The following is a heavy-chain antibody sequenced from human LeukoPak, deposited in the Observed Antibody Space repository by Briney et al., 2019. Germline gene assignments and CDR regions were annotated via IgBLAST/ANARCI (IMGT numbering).Heavy chain of an antibody. V-gene: IGHV1-69*13. CDR3: ARAGSGSAYYYYYGMDV. CDR1: GYTFTSYG. D-gene: IGHD6-25*01. J-gene: IGHJ6*02. Sequence: ASVKVSCQASGYTFTSYGISWVRQAPGQGLEWMGGIIPIFGTANYAQKFQGRVTITADESTSTAYMELSSLRSEDTAVYYCARAGSGSAYYYYYGMDVWGQGTTVTVSS. CDR2: IIPIFGTA.